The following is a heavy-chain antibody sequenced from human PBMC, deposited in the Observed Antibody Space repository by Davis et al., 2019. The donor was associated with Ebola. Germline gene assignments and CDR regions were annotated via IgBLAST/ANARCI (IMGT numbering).Heavy chain of an antibody. CDR2: IFSSDAK. CDR3: ARRYISSWYYVDY. J-gene: IGHJ4*02. D-gene: IGHD6-13*01. V-gene: IGHV2-26*01. Sequence: SGPTLVKPTETLTLTCTVSDFSLSQARMGVSWIRQPPGKALEWLAHIFSSDAKSYSTSLKSRLTISKDTSKSQVVLMMTNMDPVDTATYYCARRYISSWYYVDYWGQGTPVTVSS. CDR1: DFSLSQARMG.